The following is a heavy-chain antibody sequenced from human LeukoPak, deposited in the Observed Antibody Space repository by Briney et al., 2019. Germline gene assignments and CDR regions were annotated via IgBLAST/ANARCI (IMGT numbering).Heavy chain of an antibody. Sequence: SETLSLTCAVYGGSFSGYYWSWIRQPPGKGLEWIGEINHSGSTNHNPSLKSRVTISVDTSKNQFSLKLSSVTAADTAVYYCALRAHIIAVAGSFDYWGQGTLVTVSS. J-gene: IGHJ4*02. CDR1: GGSFSGYY. D-gene: IGHD6-19*01. CDR2: INHSGST. CDR3: ALRAHIIAVAGSFDY. V-gene: IGHV4-34*01.